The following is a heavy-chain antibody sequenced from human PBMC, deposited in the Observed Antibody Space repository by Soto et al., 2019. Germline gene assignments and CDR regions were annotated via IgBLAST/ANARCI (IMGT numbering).Heavy chain of an antibody. V-gene: IGHV4-31*03. CDR2: IYYSGST. Sequence: QVQLQESGPGLVKPSQTLSLTCTVSGGSISSGGYYWSWIRQHPGKGLEWIGYIYYSGSTYYNPSLKSRVTLAVDTSKNQFSLKLSSVTAADTAVYYCARATTARGAWFDPWGQGTLVTVSS. CDR3: ARATTARGAWFDP. D-gene: IGHD4-17*01. J-gene: IGHJ5*02. CDR1: GGSISSGGYY.